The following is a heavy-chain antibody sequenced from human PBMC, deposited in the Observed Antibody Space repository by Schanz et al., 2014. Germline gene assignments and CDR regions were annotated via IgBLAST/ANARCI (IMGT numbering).Heavy chain of an antibody. J-gene: IGHJ3*02. D-gene: IGHD6-19*01. Sequence: EVQLVESGGGFVQPGGSLRLSCAASGFTYSSYWMHWVRQAPGKGLVWVAVIYSGGSTFYTDSVKGRFTISRDNSKNTLYLQMNSLIAEDTAVYYCAKCIGWYGRCAFDIWGQGTMVTVSS. CDR3: AKCIGWYGRCAFDI. V-gene: IGHV3-66*01. CDR1: GFTYSSYW. CDR2: IYSGGST.